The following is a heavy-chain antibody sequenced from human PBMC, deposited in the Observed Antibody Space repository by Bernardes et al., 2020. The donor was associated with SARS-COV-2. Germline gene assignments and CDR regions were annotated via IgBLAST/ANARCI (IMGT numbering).Heavy chain of an antibody. V-gene: IGHV1-8*01. CDR3: ARGSSDFWGGYYGGTIDY. J-gene: IGHJ4*02. Sequence: SVKVSCKASGYPFTSYDINWVRQATGQGLEWMGWMNPNSGNKGYAQKFQGRVTMTRNTSISTAYMELSSLRSEDTAVYYCARGSSDFWGGYYGGTIDYCGQGTLVTVSS. D-gene: IGHD3-3*01. CDR1: GYPFTSYD. CDR2: MNPNSGNK.